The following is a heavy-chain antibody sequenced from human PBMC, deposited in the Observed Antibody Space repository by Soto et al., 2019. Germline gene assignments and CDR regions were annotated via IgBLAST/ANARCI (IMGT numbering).Heavy chain of an antibody. D-gene: IGHD2-21*01. CDR1: GGSISSSSYY. CDR2: IYYSGST. Sequence: PSETLSLTCTVSGGSISSSSYYWGWIRQPPGKGLEWIGSIYYSGSTYYNPSLKSRVTISLDTSENQFSLRLSSVTAADTAVYYCARRAVVAVTGSLDNWLDPWGQGILVTVSS. J-gene: IGHJ5*02. V-gene: IGHV4-39*07. CDR3: ARRAVVAVTGSLDNWLDP.